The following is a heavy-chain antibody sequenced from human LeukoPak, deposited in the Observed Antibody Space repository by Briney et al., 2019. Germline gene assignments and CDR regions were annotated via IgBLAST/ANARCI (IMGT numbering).Heavy chain of an antibody. Sequence: GGSLRLSCAASGFTFSSYAMSWVRQAPGKGLEWVSSISSYTGSPYYSDSVKGRFTISRDNSKNTLYLQMNSLRAEDTALYYCAKRGDRRTYYFDYWGQGTLVTVCS. CDR1: GFTFSSYA. V-gene: IGHV3-23*01. CDR2: ISSYTGSP. D-gene: IGHD3-16*01. J-gene: IGHJ4*02. CDR3: AKRGDRRTYYFDY.